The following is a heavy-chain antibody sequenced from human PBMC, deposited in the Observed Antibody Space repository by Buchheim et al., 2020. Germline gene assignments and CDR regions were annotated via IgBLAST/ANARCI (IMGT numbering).Heavy chain of an antibody. CDR2: VYYSGST. CDR3: AGSDYYDSSGYLDY. D-gene: IGHD3-22*01. CDR1: GGSNSRYY. Sequence: QVQLQESGPGLVKPSETLSLTCTVSGGSNSRYYWSWIRQPPGKGLEWIGYVYYSGSTNYNPSLKSRVTISVDTSKNQFSLKLTSVTAADTAVYYCAGSDYYDSSGYLDYWGQGTL. V-gene: IGHV4-59*01. J-gene: IGHJ4*02.